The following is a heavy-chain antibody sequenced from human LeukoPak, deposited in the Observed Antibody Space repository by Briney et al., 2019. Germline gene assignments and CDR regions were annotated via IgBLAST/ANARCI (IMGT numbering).Heavy chain of an antibody. CDR3: AKCVTGWPNWFDP. J-gene: IGHJ5*02. Sequence: GGSLRLSCAASGFMFSSYAMTWVRQAPGKGLEWVSTIRTSGDNTYYADSVKGRFTISRDNSKNTLYLQMISLRAEDTALYYCAKCVTGWPNWFDPWGQGTLVTVSS. CDR2: IRTSGDNT. CDR1: GFMFSSYA. V-gene: IGHV3-23*01. D-gene: IGHD6-19*01.